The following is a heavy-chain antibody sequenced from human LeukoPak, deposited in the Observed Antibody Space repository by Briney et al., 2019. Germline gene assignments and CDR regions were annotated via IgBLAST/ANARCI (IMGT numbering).Heavy chain of an antibody. J-gene: IGHJ4*02. CDR3: ARDDYSNYGYFDY. CDR1: GGTFSSYA. V-gene: IGHV1-69*01. Sequence: SVKVSCKASGGTFSSYAISWVRQAPGQGLEWMGGIIPIFGTANHAQKFQGRVTITADESTSTAYMELSSLRSEDTAVYYCARDDYSNYGYFDYWGQGTLVTVSS. D-gene: IGHD4-11*01. CDR2: IIPIFGTA.